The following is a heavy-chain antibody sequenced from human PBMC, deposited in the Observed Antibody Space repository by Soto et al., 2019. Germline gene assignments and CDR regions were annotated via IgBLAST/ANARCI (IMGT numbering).Heavy chain of an antibody. CDR3: ASSHAGAHITAAVH. V-gene: IGHV4-30-2*01. CDR1: GGSISSNNYS. Sequence: SETLSLTCTVSGGSISSNNYSWSWIRQPPGKGLEWIGYIYHSGSTYYNPSLKSRVTISVDRSKNQFSMKLSSVTAADTAVYYCASSHAGAHITAAVHWGQGTLVTVSS. D-gene: IGHD6-13*01. J-gene: IGHJ4*02. CDR2: IYHSGST.